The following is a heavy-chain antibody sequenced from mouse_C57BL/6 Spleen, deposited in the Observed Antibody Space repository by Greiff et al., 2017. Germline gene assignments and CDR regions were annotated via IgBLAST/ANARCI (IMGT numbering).Heavy chain of an antibody. CDR1: GYTFTSYW. J-gene: IGHJ2*01. Sequence: QVQLQQPGAELVRPGTSVKLSCKASGYTFTSYWMHWVKQRPGQGLEWIGVIDPSDIYTNYNQKFKGKATLTVDTSSSTAYMQLSSLTSEDSAVYYCARGPPLDYWGQGTTLTVSS. CDR3: ARGPPLDY. V-gene: IGHV1-59*01. CDR2: IDPSDIYT.